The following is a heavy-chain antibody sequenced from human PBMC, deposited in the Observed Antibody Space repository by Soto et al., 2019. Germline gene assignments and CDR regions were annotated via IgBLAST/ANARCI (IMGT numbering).Heavy chain of an antibody. D-gene: IGHD4-17*01. CDR2: VYYRGRI. V-gene: IGHV4-39*01. CDR1: GGSVTNSSYY. CDR3: VSQRTTVPTQAYFDY. J-gene: IGHJ4*02. Sequence: SETLSLTCTVSGGSVTNSSYYWGWIRQSPGKGLEWIGSVYYRGRIYSKSSVKSRVTISVDTSKNRFSLSLNSVTASDTAVYFCVSQRTTVPTQAYFDYWGPGDLVTVSS.